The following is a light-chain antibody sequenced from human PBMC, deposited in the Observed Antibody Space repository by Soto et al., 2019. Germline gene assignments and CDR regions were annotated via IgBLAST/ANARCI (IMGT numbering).Light chain of an antibody. CDR3: SSFTTASTVV. CDR1: SSDIGSHDS. CDR2: DVN. J-gene: IGLJ2*01. Sequence: QSALTQPDSVSGSPGQSITISCTGTSSDIGSHDSVAWYQQHPGKAPKLMIFDVNNRPSGVSDRLSGSKSGNTASLTISGLQAEDEADYYCSSFTTASTVVFGGGTKLTVL. V-gene: IGLV2-14*03.